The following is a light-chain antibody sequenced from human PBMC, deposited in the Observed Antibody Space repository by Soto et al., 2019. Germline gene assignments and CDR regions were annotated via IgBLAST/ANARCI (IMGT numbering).Light chain of an antibody. V-gene: IGKV4-1*01. CDR3: QQYHSPPQT. Sequence: DIVMTQSPDSLAVSLGERPTINCKSSQSVLYSPNNKNYLAWYQQKPGQPPKLLVYWASTRESGVPDRFSGSGSGTDFTLTINSLQAEDVAVYYCQQYHSPPQTFGQGTKVEIK. CDR1: QSVLYSPNNKNY. J-gene: IGKJ1*01. CDR2: WAS.